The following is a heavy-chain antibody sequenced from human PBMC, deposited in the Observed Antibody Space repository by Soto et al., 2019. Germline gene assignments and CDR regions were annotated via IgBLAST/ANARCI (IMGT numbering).Heavy chain of an antibody. CDR2: INAGNGNT. CDR3: ARAWVVVTAPDY. CDR1: GYTFTSYA. J-gene: IGHJ4*02. Sequence: QVQLVQSGAEEKKPGASVKVSCKASGYTFTSYAMHWVRQAPGQRLEWMGWINAGNGNTKYSQKFQGRVTITRDTSASTAYMELSSVRSEGTAVYYCARAWVVVTAPDYWGQGTLVTVSS. D-gene: IGHD2-21*02. V-gene: IGHV1-3*05.